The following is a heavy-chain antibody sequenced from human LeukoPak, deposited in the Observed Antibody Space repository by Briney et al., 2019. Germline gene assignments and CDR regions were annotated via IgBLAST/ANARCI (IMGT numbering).Heavy chain of an antibody. J-gene: IGHJ3*02. V-gene: IGHV3-11*01. CDR3: ARESGTYSYGTFDI. Sequence: GGSLRLSCAASGFTVTDYYMTWIRQAPGKGLVWVSYISSSGNTIYYGDFVKGRFTISRDNAKNSLVLQMNSLRAEDTAVYYCARESGTYSYGTFDIWGQGTMVTVSS. CDR2: ISSSGNTI. CDR1: GFTVTDYY. D-gene: IGHD1-26*01.